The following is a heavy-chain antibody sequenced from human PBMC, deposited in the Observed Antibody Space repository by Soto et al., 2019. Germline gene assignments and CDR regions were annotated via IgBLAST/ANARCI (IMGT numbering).Heavy chain of an antibody. V-gene: IGHV3-11*01. CDR2: ISISGTTI. D-gene: IGHD3-9*01. CDR1: GFTLSDYY. Sequence: QVQLVESGGGLVKPGGSLRLSCAASGFTLSDYYMTWIRQAPGKGLEWVSDISISGTTIHYADSVRGRFTISRDNAKNSLWLQINTLRAEDTAVYYCARFRGVGYYNFWGQGTLVTVS. CDR3: ARFRGVGYYNF. J-gene: IGHJ4*02.